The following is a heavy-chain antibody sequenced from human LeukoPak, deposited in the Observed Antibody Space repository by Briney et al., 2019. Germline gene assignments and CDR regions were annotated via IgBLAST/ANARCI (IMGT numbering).Heavy chain of an antibody. J-gene: IGHJ3*02. Sequence: PSETLSLTCTVSGGSISSGGYYWSWIRQPPGKGLEWIGYIYHSGSTYYNPSLKSRVTISVDRSKNQFSLKLSSVTAADTAVYYCARDVDGESAGWGAFDIWGQGTMVTVSS. CDR2: IYHSGST. V-gene: IGHV4-30-2*01. CDR1: GGSISSGGYY. D-gene: IGHD3-10*01. CDR3: ARDVDGESAGWGAFDI.